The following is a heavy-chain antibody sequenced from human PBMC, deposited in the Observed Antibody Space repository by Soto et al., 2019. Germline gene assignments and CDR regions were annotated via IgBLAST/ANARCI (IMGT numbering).Heavy chain of an antibody. CDR3: ARGDYIWGSPKRGFDC. V-gene: IGHV4-31*03. Sequence: QVQLQESGPGLVKPSQTLSLTCTVSGGSISSGSYFWSWIRQHPGKGLEWIAYIYYSGSTYYNPSLKSRLIISXXTXKXXFSLKLSSVTAADTAVYYCARGDYIWGSPKRGFDCWGQGTLVTVSS. J-gene: IGHJ4*02. CDR2: IYYSGST. D-gene: IGHD3-16*01. CDR1: GGSISSGSYF.